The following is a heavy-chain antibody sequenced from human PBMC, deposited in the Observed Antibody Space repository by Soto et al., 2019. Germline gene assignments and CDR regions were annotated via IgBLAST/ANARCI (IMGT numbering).Heavy chain of an antibody. CDR2: ISGSGGST. CDR1: GFTFSSYA. D-gene: IGHD3-3*01. Sequence: EVQLLESGGGLVQPGGSLRLSCAASGFTFSSYAMSWVRQAPGKGLEWVSAISGSGGSTYYADSVKGRFTISRDSSKNSLYLQMNSLRAEDTAVYYCAKLLNYDFWSGYPENYFDYWGQGTLVTVSS. CDR3: AKLLNYDFWSGYPENYFDY. J-gene: IGHJ4*02. V-gene: IGHV3-23*01.